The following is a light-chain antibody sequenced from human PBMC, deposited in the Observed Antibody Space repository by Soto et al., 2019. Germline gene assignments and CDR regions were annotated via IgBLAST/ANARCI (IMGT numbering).Light chain of an antibody. J-gene: IGKJ4*01. V-gene: IGKV1-5*03. CDR2: KAS. CDR1: QSIRSW. CDR3: QQYDRSLLT. Sequence: DIQMTQSPSTLSASVGDRVTITCRASQSIRSWLAWYQQKPGKAPKLLIYKASSLESGVPSRFSGSGSGTEFTLTISSLQPDDFATYYCQQYDRSLLTFGGGTKVDI.